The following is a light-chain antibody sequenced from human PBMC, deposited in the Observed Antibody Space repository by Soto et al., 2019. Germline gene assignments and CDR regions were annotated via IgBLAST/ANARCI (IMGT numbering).Light chain of an antibody. CDR1: QSVSSSY. Sequence: EIVLTQSPGTLSLSPGERATLSCRASQSVSSSYLAWYQQKPGQAPRLLIYGVSTRATGIPARFSGSGSGTDFTLTISSLQSEDFAVYYCQHYNSWPLTFGGGTKVDIK. V-gene: IGKV3-20*01. CDR3: QHYNSWPLT. CDR2: GVS. J-gene: IGKJ4*01.